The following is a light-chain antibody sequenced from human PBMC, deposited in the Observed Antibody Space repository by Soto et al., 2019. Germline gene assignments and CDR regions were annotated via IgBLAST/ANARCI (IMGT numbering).Light chain of an antibody. CDR2: ATS. CDR1: QSVSSRD. Sequence: EIVLTQSPGTLSLSPGERATLSCRASQSVSSRDLAWYQQKPGQAPRLLIYATSSRAAGIPDRFSGSGSGTDFTLTISRLEPEDSAAYYCQQYDILWTFRQGSKVDIK. J-gene: IGKJ1*01. V-gene: IGKV3-20*01. CDR3: QQYDILWT.